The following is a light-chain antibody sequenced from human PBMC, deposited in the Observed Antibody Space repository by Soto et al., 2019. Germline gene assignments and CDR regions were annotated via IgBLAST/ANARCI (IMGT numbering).Light chain of an antibody. V-gene: IGKV1-39*01. Sequence: DIQMTQSPSSLSASVGDRVTITCRASQSISRRLNWYQQKPGKVPKVLIYDAYSLQSGVPPRFSGSGSGTDFTLTISSLQPEDFATYYCRQSYYSSWTFGQGTKV. CDR2: DAY. J-gene: IGKJ1*01. CDR1: QSISRR. CDR3: RQSYYSSWT.